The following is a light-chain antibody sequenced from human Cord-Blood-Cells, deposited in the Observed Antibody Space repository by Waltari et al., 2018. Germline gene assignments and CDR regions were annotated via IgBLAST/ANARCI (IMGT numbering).Light chain of an antibody. Sequence: DSQITQSRSSLSASVGDRGTSPGQGSHDISNDLNWYQQKPGKAPKLLIYDASNLEKGVPSTFSASGSVTDFTFTISSLQPEDIATYYCQQYDNLPFTFGPGTKVDIK. CDR3: QQYDNLPFT. CDR2: DAS. V-gene: IGKV1-33*01. J-gene: IGKJ3*01. CDR1: HDISND.